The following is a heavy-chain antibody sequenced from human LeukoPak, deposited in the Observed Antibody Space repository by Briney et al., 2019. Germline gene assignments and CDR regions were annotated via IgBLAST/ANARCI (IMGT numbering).Heavy chain of an antibody. CDR2: IYPGDSDT. D-gene: IGHD6-13*01. CDR1: GYSFTSYW. Sequence: HGESLKISCKGSGYSFTSYWIGWVRQLPGKGLEWMGVIYPGDSDTRYSPSFQGQVTISADKSISTAYLQWSSLKASDTAMYYCASVSIAAAGLCFDYWGQGTLVTVSS. V-gene: IGHV5-51*01. J-gene: IGHJ4*02. CDR3: ASVSIAAAGLCFDY.